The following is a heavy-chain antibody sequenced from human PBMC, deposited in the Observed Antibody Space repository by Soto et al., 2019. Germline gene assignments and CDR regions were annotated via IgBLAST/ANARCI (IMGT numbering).Heavy chain of an antibody. V-gene: IGHV1-69*05. CDR2: IIPIFGTA. CDR3: ARTTMTFYYFDF. Sequence: SVKVSCMASGGTFSSYAISWVRQAPGQGLEWMGGIIPIFGTANYTQKLQGRITMTRDTSTSTVYMELSSLRSEDTAVYYCARTTMTFYYFDFWGQGTLVTVSS. J-gene: IGHJ4*02. D-gene: IGHD4-17*01. CDR1: GGTFSSYA.